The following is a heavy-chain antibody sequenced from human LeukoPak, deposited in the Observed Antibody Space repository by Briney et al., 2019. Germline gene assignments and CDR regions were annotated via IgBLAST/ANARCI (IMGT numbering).Heavy chain of an antibody. Sequence: ASVKVSCKVSGYSLTELSMHWVRQTPGKGLEWMGGFDPEAGETIYAQRFQGRVTMTEDTSTDTAYMELSSLRSEDTAVFYCATWAGAVIVDKNGGVYWGQGTLVTVSS. V-gene: IGHV1-24*01. CDR1: GYSLTELS. CDR3: ATWAGAVIVDKNGGVY. J-gene: IGHJ4*02. CDR2: FDPEAGET. D-gene: IGHD3-22*01.